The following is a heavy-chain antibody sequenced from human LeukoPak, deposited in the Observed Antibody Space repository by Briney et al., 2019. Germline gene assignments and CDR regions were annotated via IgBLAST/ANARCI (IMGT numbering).Heavy chain of an antibody. CDR1: GGTFSSYA. D-gene: IGHD1-26*01. Sequence: SSVKVSCKASGGTFSSYAISWVRQAPGQGLEWMGGIIPIFGTANYAQKFQGRVTITTDESTSTAYMELSSLRSEDTAVYYCARDENRGSYSFDYWGQGTLATVSS. J-gene: IGHJ4*02. CDR2: IIPIFGTA. V-gene: IGHV1-69*05. CDR3: ARDENRGSYSFDY.